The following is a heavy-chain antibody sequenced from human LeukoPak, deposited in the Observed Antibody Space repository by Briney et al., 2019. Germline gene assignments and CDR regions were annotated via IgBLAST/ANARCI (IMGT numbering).Heavy chain of an antibody. CDR3: ARGFGRLLPPPIDY. CDR2: ISYDGSNK. J-gene: IGHJ4*02. V-gene: IGHV3-30*03. D-gene: IGHD3-22*01. CDR1: GFTFSSYG. Sequence: PGGSLRLSCAASGFTFSSYGMHWVRQAPGKGLEWVAVISYDGSNKYYADSVKGRFTISRDNSKNTLYLQMNSLRAEDTAVYYCARGFGRLLPPPIDYWGQGTLVTVSS.